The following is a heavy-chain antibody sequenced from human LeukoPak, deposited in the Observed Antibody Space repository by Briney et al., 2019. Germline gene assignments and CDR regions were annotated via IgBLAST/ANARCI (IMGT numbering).Heavy chain of an antibody. V-gene: IGHV3-30*18. J-gene: IGHJ4*02. CDR3: AKDHSGGYSGYDQPAGY. CDR2: ISYDGRNK. Sequence: GGSLRLSCAASGFTVTNNYMNWVRQAPGKGLEWVAVISYDGRNKYYADSVKGRFTISRDNSKNTLDLQMNSLRAEDTAVYYCAKDHSGGYSGYDQPAGYWGQGTLVTVSS. D-gene: IGHD5-12*01. CDR1: GFTVTNNY.